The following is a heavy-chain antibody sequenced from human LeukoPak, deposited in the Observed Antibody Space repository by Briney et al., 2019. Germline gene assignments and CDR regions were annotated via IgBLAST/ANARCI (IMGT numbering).Heavy chain of an antibody. Sequence: SETLSLTCTVSGDSISSNSHSWGWIRQPPGKGLEWIGSIFYSGSTYYNPSLKSRVIISVDTSKNQFSLKVSSVTATDTAVYYCARQQLVVVPAAPDYWGQGTLVTVSS. J-gene: IGHJ4*02. CDR1: GDSISSNSHS. CDR3: ARQQLVVVPAAPDY. CDR2: IFYSGST. D-gene: IGHD2-2*01. V-gene: IGHV4-39*01.